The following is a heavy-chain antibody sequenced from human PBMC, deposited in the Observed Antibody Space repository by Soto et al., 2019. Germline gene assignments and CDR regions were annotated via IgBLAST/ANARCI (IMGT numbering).Heavy chain of an antibody. CDR2: IYYSGST. V-gene: IGHV4-30-4*01. J-gene: IGHJ4*02. Sequence: SETLSLTCTVSGGSISSGDYYWSWIRQPPGKGLEWIGYIYYSGSTYYNPSPKSRVTISVYTSKNQFSLKLSSVTAADTAVYYCARTGRKDYSIDYWGQGTLVTVSS. CDR1: GGSISSGDYY. D-gene: IGHD4-4*01. CDR3: ARTGRKDYSIDY.